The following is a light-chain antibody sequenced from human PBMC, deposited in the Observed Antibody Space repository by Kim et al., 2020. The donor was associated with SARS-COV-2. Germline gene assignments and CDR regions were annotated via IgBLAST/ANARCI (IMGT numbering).Light chain of an antibody. V-gene: IGLV3-19*01. J-gene: IGLJ2*01. CDR3: NSRDSNDNVV. Sequence: SSELTQDPAVSVALGQTVRITCQGDSLRSYYATWYQQKPGQAPILVNYGKNNRPSGIPDRFSGSSSGNTASLTITGTQAGDEAEYYCNSRDSNDNVVFGG. CDR2: GKN. CDR1: SLRSYY.